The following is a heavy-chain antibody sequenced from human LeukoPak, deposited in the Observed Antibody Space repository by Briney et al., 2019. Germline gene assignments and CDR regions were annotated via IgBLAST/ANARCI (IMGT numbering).Heavy chain of an antibody. V-gene: IGHV1-2*02. J-gene: IGHJ4*02. D-gene: IGHD6-13*01. Sequence: ASVKVSCKASGYTFTGYYMHWVRQDPGQGLEWMGWINPNSGGTNYAQKFQGRVTMTRDTSISTAYMELGRLRSDDTAVYYCARGQYRIAAAIQPRFDYWGQGTLVTVSS. CDR1: GYTFTGYY. CDR3: ARGQYRIAAAIQPRFDY. CDR2: INPNSGGT.